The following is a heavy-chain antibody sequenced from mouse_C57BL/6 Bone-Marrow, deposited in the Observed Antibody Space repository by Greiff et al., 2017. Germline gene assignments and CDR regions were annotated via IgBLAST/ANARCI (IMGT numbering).Heavy chain of an antibody. Sequence: EVQLQQSGAELVRPGASVKLSCTASGFNIKDYYMHWVKQRPEQGLEWIGRIDPEDGDTEYAPKFQGKATMTADTSSNTAYLQLSSLTSEDTAVYYCTIPITTVVAGDYWGQGTTLTVSS. J-gene: IGHJ2*01. CDR2: IDPEDGDT. D-gene: IGHD1-1*01. CDR1: GFNIKDYY. CDR3: TIPITTVVAGDY. V-gene: IGHV14-1*01.